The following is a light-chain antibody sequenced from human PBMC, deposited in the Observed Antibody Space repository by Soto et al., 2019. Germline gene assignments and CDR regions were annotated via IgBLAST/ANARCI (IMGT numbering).Light chain of an antibody. CDR2: GAS. CDR3: QQFGVSPT. J-gene: IGKJ4*01. V-gene: IGKV3-20*01. Sequence: EIVLTQSPGTLSLSPGERATLSCRASQTITPTFLAWYQQKPGQAPRLLIYGASSRATDIPDGFSGSGSGTDFTLTISKLEPEDFAVYYCQQFGVSPTFGGGTKVEIK. CDR1: QTITPTF.